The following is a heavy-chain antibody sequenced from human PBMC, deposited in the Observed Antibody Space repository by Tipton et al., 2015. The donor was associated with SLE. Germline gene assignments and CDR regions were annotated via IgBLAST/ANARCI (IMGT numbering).Heavy chain of an antibody. CDR3: ARGLRAAAGLREGYYFDY. J-gene: IGHJ4*02. Sequence: SLRLSCAASGFTFSSYDMHWVRQATGKGLEWVSAIGTAGDTYYPGSVKGRFTISRENAKNSLYLQMNSLRAGDTAVYYCARGLRAAAGLREGYYFDYWGQGTLVTVSS. CDR2: IGTAGDT. V-gene: IGHV3-13*01. D-gene: IGHD6-13*01. CDR1: GFTFSSYD.